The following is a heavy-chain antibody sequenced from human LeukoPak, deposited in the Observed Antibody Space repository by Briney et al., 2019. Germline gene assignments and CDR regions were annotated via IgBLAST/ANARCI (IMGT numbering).Heavy chain of an antibody. V-gene: IGHV3-23*01. J-gene: IGHJ4*02. CDR1: GFTFSSYA. D-gene: IGHD1-26*01. CDR3: AKGASGSYRTQPFDY. CDR2: ISGSGGST. Sequence: GSLRLSCTASGFTFSSYAMSWVRQAPGKGLEWVSAISGSGGSTYYADSVKGRFTISRDNSKNTLYLQMNSLRAEDTAVYYCAKGASGSYRTQPFDYWGQGTLVTVSS.